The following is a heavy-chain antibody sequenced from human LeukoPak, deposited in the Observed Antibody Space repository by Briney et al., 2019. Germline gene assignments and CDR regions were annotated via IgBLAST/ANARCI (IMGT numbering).Heavy chain of an antibody. CDR2: IDPSGGST. J-gene: IGHJ4*02. CDR3: ARRGIAVAGPDY. CDR1: GYTFTSYY. D-gene: IGHD6-19*01. Sequence: ASVKVSCKASGYTFTSYYMHWVRQAPGQGLEWMGIIDPSGGSTSYAQKFQGRVTMTRDTSTSTVYMELSSLRSEDTAVYYCARRGIAVAGPDYWGQGTLVTVSS. V-gene: IGHV1-46*01.